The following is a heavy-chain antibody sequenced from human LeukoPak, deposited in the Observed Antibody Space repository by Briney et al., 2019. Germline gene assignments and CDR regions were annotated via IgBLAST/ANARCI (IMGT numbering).Heavy chain of an antibody. J-gene: IGHJ4*02. CDR1: GFTFSSYA. V-gene: IGHV3-23*01. D-gene: IGHD5-18*01. CDR2: ISGSGGST. Sequence: GGSLRLSCAASGFTFSSYAMSCVRQVPGKGLKWVSAISGSGGSTYYADSVKGRFTISRDNSKNTLYLQMNSLRAEDTAVYFCVENGDTAMVNPFRYWGQGTLVTVFS. CDR3: VENGDTAMVNPFRY.